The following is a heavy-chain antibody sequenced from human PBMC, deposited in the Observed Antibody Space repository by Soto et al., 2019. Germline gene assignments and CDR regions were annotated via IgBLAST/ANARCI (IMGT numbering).Heavy chain of an antibody. Sequence: PSETLSLTCAVYGGSFSGYYWSWIRQPPGKGLEWIGEINHSGSTNNNPSLKSRVTISVDTSKNQFSLKLSSVTAADTAVYYCAREGYCSSTSCYVEAIDIWGQGTMVTVSS. D-gene: IGHD2-2*01. CDR3: AREGYCSSTSCYVEAIDI. CDR2: INHSGST. V-gene: IGHV4-34*01. J-gene: IGHJ3*02. CDR1: GGSFSGYY.